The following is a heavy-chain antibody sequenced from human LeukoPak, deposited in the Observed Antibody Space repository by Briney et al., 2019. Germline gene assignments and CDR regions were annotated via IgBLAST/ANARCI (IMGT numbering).Heavy chain of an antibody. Sequence: ASVKVSCKASGYTFTSYYIHWVRQAPGQGLEWMGIIYPGGGSTSYAQKFQGRVTITADKSTTTAYMELSSLRSEDTAVYYCARDNGNCSGGSCHNWFDPWGQGTLVTVSS. CDR3: ARDNGNCSGGSCHNWFDP. CDR1: GYTFTSYY. J-gene: IGHJ5*02. D-gene: IGHD2-15*01. CDR2: IYPGGGST. V-gene: IGHV1-46*01.